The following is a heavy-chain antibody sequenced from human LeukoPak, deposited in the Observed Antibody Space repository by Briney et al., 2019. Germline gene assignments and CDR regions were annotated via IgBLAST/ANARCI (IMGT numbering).Heavy chain of an antibody. CDR3: TRAAYCNGGSCYYFDY. D-gene: IGHD2-15*01. V-gene: IGHV3-21*01. CDR1: GFTFSSYA. CDR2: ISSSSSYI. J-gene: IGHJ4*02. Sequence: PGGSLRLSCAASGFTFSSYAMHWVRQAPGKGLEWVSSISSSSSYIYYADSVKGRFTISRDNAKNSLYLQMNSLRAEDTAVYYCTRAAYCNGGSCYYFDYWGQGTLVTVSS.